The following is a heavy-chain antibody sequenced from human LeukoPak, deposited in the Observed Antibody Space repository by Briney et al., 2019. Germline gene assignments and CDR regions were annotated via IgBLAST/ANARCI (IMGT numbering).Heavy chain of an antibody. CDR2: INPNSGGT. J-gene: IGHJ4*02. D-gene: IGHD3-22*01. Sequence: ASVKVSCKASGYTFTGYYMHWVRQAPGQGLEWMGWINPNSGGTKYAQKFQGRVTMTRDTSISTAYMELSRLRSDDTAVYYCARDYYDSSGYYYVVYWGQGTLVTVSS. V-gene: IGHV1-2*02. CDR3: ARDYYDSSGYYYVVY. CDR1: GYTFTGYY.